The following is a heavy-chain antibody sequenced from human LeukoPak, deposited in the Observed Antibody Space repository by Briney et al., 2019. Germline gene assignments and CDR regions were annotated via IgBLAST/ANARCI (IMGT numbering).Heavy chain of an antibody. V-gene: IGHV3-23*01. D-gene: IGHD5-12*01. Sequence: GGSLRLSCAASGFTFSSYAMSWVRQAPGKGLEWVSAISGSGGSTYYADSVKGRFTISRDNSKNTLYPQMNSLRAEDTAVYYCAKADIVATIYNYWGQGTLVTVSS. CDR3: AKADIVATIYNY. CDR2: ISGSGGST. CDR1: GFTFSSYA. J-gene: IGHJ4*02.